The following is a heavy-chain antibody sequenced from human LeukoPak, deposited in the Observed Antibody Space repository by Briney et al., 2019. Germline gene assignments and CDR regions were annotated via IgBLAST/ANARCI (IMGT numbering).Heavy chain of an antibody. Sequence: ASVKVSCKASGYTFTSYDINWVRQATGQGLEWMGWMNPNSGNTSYAQKFQGRVTITRNTSISTAYMELSSLRSEDTAVYYCARSLRLLPPDYWGQGTLVTVSS. V-gene: IGHV1-8*03. D-gene: IGHD2-15*01. CDR1: GYTFTSYD. CDR3: ARSLRLLPPDY. CDR2: MNPNSGNT. J-gene: IGHJ4*02.